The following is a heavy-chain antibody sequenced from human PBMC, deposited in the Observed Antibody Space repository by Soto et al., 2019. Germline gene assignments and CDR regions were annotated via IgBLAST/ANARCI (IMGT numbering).Heavy chain of an antibody. CDR3: AILRAYSSGWYSRLLYYYYGMDV. Sequence: AASLKSGCNGSGDRLTNYWISWVRQMPWKGVGGLGRMEPSDPYTNYRPSFQGHVTLSADKHISTADQQWSSLKALDPAMYYSAILRAYSSGWYSRLLYYYYGMDVWGQGTTVTVSS. D-gene: IGHD6-19*01. CDR2: MEPSDPYT. V-gene: IGHV5-10-1*01. CDR1: GDRLTNYW. J-gene: IGHJ6*02.